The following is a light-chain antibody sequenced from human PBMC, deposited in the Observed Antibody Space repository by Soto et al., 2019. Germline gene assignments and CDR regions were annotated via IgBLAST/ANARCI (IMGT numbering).Light chain of an antibody. CDR1: QSVTSN. J-gene: IGKJ1*01. CDR3: QQYGSSPQT. V-gene: IGKV3-20*01. Sequence: ELAMTQSPATLSVSPGERATLSCRASQSVTSNLAWYQHKPGQAPRLLIYGASTRATGIPDRFSGSGSGTDFTLTISRLEPEDFAVYYCQQYGSSPQTFGQGTKVDIK. CDR2: GAS.